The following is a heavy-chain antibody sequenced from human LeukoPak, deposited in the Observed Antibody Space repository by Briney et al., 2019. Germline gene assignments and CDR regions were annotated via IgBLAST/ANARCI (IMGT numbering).Heavy chain of an antibody. Sequence: SETLSLTCTVSGGSISSSSYYWGWIRQPPGKGLEWIGSIYYSGSTYYNPSPKSRVTISVDTSKNQFSLKLSSVTAADTAVYYCARAAMVSYYFDYWGQGTLVTVSS. J-gene: IGHJ4*02. CDR1: GGSISSSSYY. V-gene: IGHV4-39*01. CDR3: ARAAMVSYYFDY. CDR2: IYYSGST. D-gene: IGHD5-18*01.